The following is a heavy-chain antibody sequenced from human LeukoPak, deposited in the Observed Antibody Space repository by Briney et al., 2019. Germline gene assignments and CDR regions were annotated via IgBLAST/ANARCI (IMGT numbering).Heavy chain of an antibody. V-gene: IGHV3-20*04. D-gene: IGHD3-22*01. J-gene: IGHJ5*02. CDR1: GFTFDDSG. CDR3: ARGWYYYDSSDVLRLSGFDP. Sequence: GGSLRLSCAASGFTFDDSGMSWVRQAPGKGLEWVSGINWNGGSTGYADSVKGRFTISRDNAKNSRYLQMNSLRAEDTGLYYCARGWYYYDSSDVLRLSGFDPWGQGTLVTVSS. CDR2: INWNGGST.